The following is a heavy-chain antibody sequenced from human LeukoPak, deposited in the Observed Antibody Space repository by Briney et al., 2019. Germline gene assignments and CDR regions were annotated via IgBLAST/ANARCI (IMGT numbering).Heavy chain of an antibody. CDR2: IIPIFGTA. CDR3: ARGFSFYSSSSFDY. V-gene: IGHV1-69*05. D-gene: IGHD6-6*01. Sequence: SVKVSCKASGCIFSSYAISWVRQAPGQGLEWMGGIIPIFGTANYAQKFQGRVTITTDESTSTAYMELSSLRSEDTAVYYCARGFSFYSSSSFDYWGQGTLVTVSS. CDR1: GCIFSSYA. J-gene: IGHJ4*02.